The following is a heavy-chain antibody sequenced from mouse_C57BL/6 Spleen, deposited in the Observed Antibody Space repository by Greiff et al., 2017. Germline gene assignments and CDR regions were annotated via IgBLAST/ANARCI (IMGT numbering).Heavy chain of an antibody. CDR2: IYPNNGGN. CDR3: AISLCYAMGD. CDR1: GYTFTDYY. V-gene: IGHV1-34*01. D-gene: IGHD1-2*01. J-gene: IGHJ4*01. Sequence: VQLQQSGPELVKPGASVKISCKASGYTFTDYYMHWVKQSPGKRLEWIGYIYPNNGGNGYNQKFKGKATLTVDKSSSTAYMALLSLTSEDAAVYYCAISLCYAMGDWGKGVSVTVSS.